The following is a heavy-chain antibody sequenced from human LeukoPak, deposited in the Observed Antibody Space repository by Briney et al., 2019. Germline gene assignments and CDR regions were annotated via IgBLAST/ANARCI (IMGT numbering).Heavy chain of an antibody. Sequence: SQTLSLTCAVSGGSISSGGYSWSWIRQPPGKGLEWIGYIYHSGSTYYNPSLKSRVTISVDRSKNQFSLKLSSVTAADTAVYYCARAAPGYDSSGYYSSWGQGTLVTVSS. D-gene: IGHD3-22*01. CDR2: IYHSGST. V-gene: IGHV4-30-2*01. CDR3: ARAAPGYDSSGYYSS. CDR1: GGSISSGGYS. J-gene: IGHJ5*02.